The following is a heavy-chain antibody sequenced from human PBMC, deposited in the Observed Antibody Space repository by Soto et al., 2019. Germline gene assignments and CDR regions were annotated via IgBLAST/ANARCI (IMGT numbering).Heavy chain of an antibody. CDR3: ARQVATDGHL. Sequence: ESLKISCKGSGYNFATYWIGWVRQMPGKGLEWMAIIYPGDSTSRYSPSFEGQVTISADNSISTAYLQWSSLRASDTAMYYCARQVATDGHLWGQGTLVTVS. CDR1: GYNFATYW. J-gene: IGHJ4*02. V-gene: IGHV5-51*01. CDR2: IYPGDSTS. D-gene: IGHD2-8*01.